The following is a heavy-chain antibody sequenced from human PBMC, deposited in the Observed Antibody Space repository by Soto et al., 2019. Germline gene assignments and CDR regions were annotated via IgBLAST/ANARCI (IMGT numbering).Heavy chain of an antibody. CDR1: GYTFTGYY. Sequence: GASVKVSCKASGYTFTGYYMHWMRQAPGQGLEWMGWINPNSGGTNYAQKFQGWVTMTRDTSISTAYMELSRLRSDDTAVYYCARSIMITFGGVIVRQDAFDIWGQGTMVTVSS. CDR2: INPNSGGT. D-gene: IGHD3-16*02. J-gene: IGHJ3*02. CDR3: ARSIMITFGGVIVRQDAFDI. V-gene: IGHV1-2*04.